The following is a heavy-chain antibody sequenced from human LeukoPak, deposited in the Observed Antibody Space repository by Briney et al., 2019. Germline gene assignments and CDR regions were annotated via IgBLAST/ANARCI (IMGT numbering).Heavy chain of an antibody. CDR3: ARPITGAGTDLGY. CDR2: IYTGDSDT. V-gene: IGHV5-51*01. D-gene: IGHD6-13*01. Sequence: GESLKISCKASGYTFTSFFIGWVRQMPGQGLEWMGIIYTGDSDTRYSPSFQGQVTISVDKSISTAYPQWRSLKASDTAIYYCARPITGAGTDLGYWGQGTLVTVSS. CDR1: GYTFTSFF. J-gene: IGHJ4*02.